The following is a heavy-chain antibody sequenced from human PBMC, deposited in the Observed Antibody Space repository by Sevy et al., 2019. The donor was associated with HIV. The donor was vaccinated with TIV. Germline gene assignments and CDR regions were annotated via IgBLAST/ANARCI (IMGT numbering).Heavy chain of an antibody. CDR3: ARKGEALSPSYGMDV. V-gene: IGHV1-2*02. CDR2: INANGGGT. CDR1: GYTFTDYY. D-gene: IGHD3-16*01. Sequence: ASVKVSCKASGYTFTDYYIHWVQQAPGQGLEWMGWINANGGGTHFAQKFQGRVTMTRDLSISTAYMDLRRLTSDDTDVYYCARKGEALSPSYGMDVWGLGTTVTVSS. J-gene: IGHJ6*02.